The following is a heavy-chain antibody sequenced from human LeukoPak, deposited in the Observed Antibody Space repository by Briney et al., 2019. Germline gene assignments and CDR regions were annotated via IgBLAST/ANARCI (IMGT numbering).Heavy chain of an antibody. V-gene: IGHV1-2*02. CDR3: ARGLGYYYDSSGYPH. CDR1: GYTFTGYY. J-gene: IGHJ4*02. Sequence: ASVKVSCKASGYTFTGYYMHWVRQAPGQGLEWMGWINPNSGGTNYAQKFQGRVTMTRDTSISTAYMELSRLRSDDTGVYYCARGLGYYYDSSGYPHWGQGTLVTVSS. CDR2: INPNSGGT. D-gene: IGHD3-22*01.